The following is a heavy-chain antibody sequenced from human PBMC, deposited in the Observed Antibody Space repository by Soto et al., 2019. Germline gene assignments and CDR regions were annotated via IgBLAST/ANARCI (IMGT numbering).Heavy chain of an antibody. V-gene: IGHV1-24*01. CDR3: ARAEITFGGVIVIYFDY. D-gene: IGHD3-16*02. Sequence: ASVKVSCKVSGYTLTELSMHWVRQAPGKGLEWMGGFDPEDGETIYAQKFQGRVTMTRNTSISTAYMELSSLRSEDTAVYYCARAEITFGGVIVIYFDYWGQGTLVTVSS. CDR1: GYTLTELS. J-gene: IGHJ4*02. CDR2: FDPEDGET.